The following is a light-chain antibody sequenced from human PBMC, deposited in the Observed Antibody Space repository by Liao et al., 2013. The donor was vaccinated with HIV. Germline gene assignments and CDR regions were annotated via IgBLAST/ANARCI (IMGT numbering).Light chain of an antibody. V-gene: IGLV3-1*01. CDR2: HDT. Sequence: SYDLTQPPSVSVSPGQTATITCSGDRLGDKFVSWYQQRPGQSPLLVIYHDTRRPSGIPERFSGSNSGSTATLTISGTQAMDDADYFCQAWDSSAAVVFGGGTKLTVL. J-gene: IGLJ2*01. CDR3: QAWDSSAAVV. CDR1: RLGDKF.